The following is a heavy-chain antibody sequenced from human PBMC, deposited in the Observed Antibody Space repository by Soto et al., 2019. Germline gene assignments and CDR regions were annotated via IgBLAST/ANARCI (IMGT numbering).Heavy chain of an antibody. D-gene: IGHD2-2*01. V-gene: IGHV4-30-4*01. CDR2: IYYTGST. CDR3: PGGRSKSHAFFNS. J-gene: IGHJ5*01. CDR1: GGSINNYEYY. Sequence: PSESLSVTCSVSGGSINNYEYYWTWIRQPPGEGLEWIGHIYYTGSTSFKPSLKSRVTLSLDTSKNQFSCQVNSGSAATTAVYHCPGGRSKSHAFFNSWDRGHLIAV.